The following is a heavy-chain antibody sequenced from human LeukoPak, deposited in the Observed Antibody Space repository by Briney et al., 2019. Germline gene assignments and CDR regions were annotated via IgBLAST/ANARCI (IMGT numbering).Heavy chain of an antibody. D-gene: IGHD3-22*01. V-gene: IGHV3-23*01. CDR1: GFTFSSYA. CDR2: ISGSGGST. J-gene: IGHJ4*02. Sequence: GGSLRLSCAASGFTFSSYAMSWVRQAPGKGLEWVSAISGSGGSTYYADSVKGRFPISRDNSKNTLYLQMNSLRAEDTAVYYCANPYYYDSSGTLDYWGQGTLVTVSS. CDR3: ANPYYYDSSGTLDY.